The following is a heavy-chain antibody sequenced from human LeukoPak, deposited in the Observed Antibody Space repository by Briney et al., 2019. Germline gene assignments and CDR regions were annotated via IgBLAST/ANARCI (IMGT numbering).Heavy chain of an antibody. CDR3: ARGGGGHALDI. CDR1: GYTFSSYA. Sequence: GASVKVSCKASGYTFSSYAISWVRQAPGQGLEWMGWISTYNGNTNYAQKFQGRVTLTTDTSTSTGYMDLRSLRSDDTAVYYCARGGGGHALDIWGQGTLVTVSS. V-gene: IGHV1-18*01. D-gene: IGHD3-16*01. CDR2: ISTYNGNT. J-gene: IGHJ3*02.